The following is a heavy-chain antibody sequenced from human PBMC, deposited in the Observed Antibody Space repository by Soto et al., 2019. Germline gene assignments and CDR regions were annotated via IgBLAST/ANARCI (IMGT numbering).Heavy chain of an antibody. CDR2: IYYSGST. J-gene: IGHJ5*02. CDR1: GGSISSYY. V-gene: IGHV4-59*01. Sequence: SETLSLTCTVSGGSISSYYWSWIRQPPGKGLEWIGYIYYSGSTNYNPSLKSRVTISEDTSKNQFSLKLSSVTAADTAVYYCARGPARSGYYTWFDPWGQGVLVTVSS. D-gene: IGHD3-3*01. CDR3: ARGPARSGYYTWFDP.